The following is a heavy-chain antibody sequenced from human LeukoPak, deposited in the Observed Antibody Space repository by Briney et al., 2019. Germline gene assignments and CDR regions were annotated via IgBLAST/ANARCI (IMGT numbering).Heavy chain of an antibody. V-gene: IGHV4-59*08. J-gene: IGHJ4*02. CDR2: IYYSGST. Sequence: SETLSLTCTVSGGSISSYYWSWIRQPPGKGLEWIGYIYYSGSTNYNPSLKSRVTISVDTSKNQFSLKLSSVTAAVTAVYYCAREVGSGYDFQFDYWGQGTLVTVSS. D-gene: IGHD5-12*01. CDR3: AREVGSGYDFQFDY. CDR1: GGSISSYY.